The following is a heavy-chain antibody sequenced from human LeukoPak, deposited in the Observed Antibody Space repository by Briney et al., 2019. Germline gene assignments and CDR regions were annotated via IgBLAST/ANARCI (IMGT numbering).Heavy chain of an antibody. CDR3: ARREGFCKGGTCYLDF. Sequence: GGSLRLSCAASGFTFSSYWMHWVRQAPGKGLVWVSRINTDGSSTTYADSVKGRFTISRDNVKNTLYLQMNSLRAEDTAAYYCARREGFCKGGTCYLDFWGQGTLVTVSS. D-gene: IGHD2-15*01. J-gene: IGHJ4*02. CDR2: INTDGSST. V-gene: IGHV3-74*01. CDR1: GFTFSSYW.